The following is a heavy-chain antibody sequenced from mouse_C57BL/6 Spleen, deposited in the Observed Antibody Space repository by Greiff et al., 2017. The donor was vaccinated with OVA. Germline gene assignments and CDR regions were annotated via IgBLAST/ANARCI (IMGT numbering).Heavy chain of an antibody. CDR3: ARPSTGWYVDV. Sequence: EVQRVESGGGLVKPGGSLNLSCAASGFTFSDYGMHWVRQAPEKGLEWVAYISSGSSTISYANTVKGRFTISRDNAKNTLFLQMTSLRSEDTAMYYCARPSTGWYVDVWGTGTTVTVSS. CDR2: ISSGSSTI. V-gene: IGHV5-17*01. D-gene: IGHD5-1*01. CDR1: GFTFSDYG. J-gene: IGHJ1*03.